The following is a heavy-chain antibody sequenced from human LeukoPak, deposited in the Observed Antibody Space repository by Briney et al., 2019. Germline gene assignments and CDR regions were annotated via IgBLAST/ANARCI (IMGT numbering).Heavy chain of an antibody. CDR2: IYYSGST. D-gene: IGHD6-13*01. Sequence: SQTLSLTCTVSGGSISSGDYYWSWIRQPPGKGLEWIGYIYYSGSTYYNPSLKSRVTISVDTSKNQFSLKLSSVTAADTAVYYCARQGKYSSSWYIFDYWGQGTLVTVSS. V-gene: IGHV4-30-4*08. CDR3: ARQGKYSSSWYIFDY. J-gene: IGHJ4*02. CDR1: GGSISSGDYY.